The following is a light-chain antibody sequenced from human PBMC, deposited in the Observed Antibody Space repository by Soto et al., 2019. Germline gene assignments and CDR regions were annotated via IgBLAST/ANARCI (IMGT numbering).Light chain of an antibody. V-gene: IGKV3-11*01. J-gene: IGKJ3*01. Sequence: EIVLTQSPGTLSLSPGERATLSCRASQTVSSRDLAWYQQRPGQAPRLLIYDASNRATGIPARFSGSGSGTDFTLTISSLEPEDFALYYCQQRSNWPPFTFGPGTKVDIK. CDR3: QQRSNWPPFT. CDR1: QTVSSRD. CDR2: DAS.